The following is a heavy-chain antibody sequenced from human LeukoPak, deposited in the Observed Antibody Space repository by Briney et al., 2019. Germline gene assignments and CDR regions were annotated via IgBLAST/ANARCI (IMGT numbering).Heavy chain of an antibody. J-gene: IGHJ4*02. CDR1: GFTFSSYS. D-gene: IGHD5-18*01. Sequence: GGSLRLSCAASGFTFSSYSMNWVRQAPGKGLEWVSYISSSSSTIYYADSVKGRFTISRDNAKNSLYLQMNSLRAEDTAMYYCARRATTERGHSYGLDFWGQGTLVTVSS. V-gene: IGHV3-48*01. CDR2: ISSSSSTI. CDR3: ARRATTERGHSYGLDF.